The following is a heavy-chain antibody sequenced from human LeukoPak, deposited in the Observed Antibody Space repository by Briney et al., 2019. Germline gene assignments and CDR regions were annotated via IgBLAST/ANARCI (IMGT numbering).Heavy chain of an antibody. V-gene: IGHV3-74*01. J-gene: IGHJ3*02. Sequence: GGSLRLSCAASGFTFSNYWMHWVRQAPGKGLVWVSRIHSDGSSATSADSVKGRFTISRDNAENTLYLQMNSLRAEDTAVYFCARGNAHAFDIWGQGTMVTVSS. D-gene: IGHD1-1*01. CDR2: IHSDGSSA. CDR3: ARGNAHAFDI. CDR1: GFTFSNYW.